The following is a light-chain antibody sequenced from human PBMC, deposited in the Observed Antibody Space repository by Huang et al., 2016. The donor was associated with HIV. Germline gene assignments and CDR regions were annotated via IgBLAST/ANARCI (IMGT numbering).Light chain of an antibody. Sequence: IQLTQSTSSLSASVGDRVTITCRARQGINSSLAWYQQKPGKAPKLLIYATSTLQSGVPSRFSGSGSGTDFTLTISSLQPDDFSTYYCQHLNNHPTLTFGGGTKVDI. CDR1: QGINSS. CDR2: ATS. V-gene: IGKV1-9*01. J-gene: IGKJ4*01. CDR3: QHLNNHPTLT.